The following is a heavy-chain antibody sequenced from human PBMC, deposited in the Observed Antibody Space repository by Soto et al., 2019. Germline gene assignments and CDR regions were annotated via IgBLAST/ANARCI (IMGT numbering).Heavy chain of an antibody. CDR1: GYTFTNYD. D-gene: IGHD2-15*01. J-gene: IGHJ5*02. CDR3: ARSGLPDPVVVVGHTPFDP. Sequence: QVQLVQSGAEVKKPGASVKVSCKASGYTFTNYDINWVRQAPGQGLEWMGWIRAYNGDTNYAQKHQGRVTMPTNPSTSTAYKELRSLRSDDTAVYYCARSGLPDPVVVVGHTPFDPWGQGTLVTVSS. V-gene: IGHV1-18*01. CDR2: IRAYNGDT.